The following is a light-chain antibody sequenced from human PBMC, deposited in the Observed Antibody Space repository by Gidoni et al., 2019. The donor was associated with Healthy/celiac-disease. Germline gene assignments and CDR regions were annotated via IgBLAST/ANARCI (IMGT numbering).Light chain of an antibody. CDR2: GAS. CDR3: QQYGSSPELT. Sequence: DIVLTQSPGTLSLSPGERATLSCRASQSVSSSYLAWYQQKPGQAPRLLIYGASSRATGIPDRFSGSWSGTDFTLTISRLEPEDFAVYYCQQYGSSPELTFGGGTKVEIK. CDR1: QSVSSSY. V-gene: IGKV3-20*01. J-gene: IGKJ4*01.